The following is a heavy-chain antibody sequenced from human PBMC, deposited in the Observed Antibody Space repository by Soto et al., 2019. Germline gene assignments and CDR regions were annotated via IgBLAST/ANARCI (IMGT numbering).Heavy chain of an antibody. D-gene: IGHD3-10*01. CDR3: ARRYGSSFDY. V-gene: IGHV4-61*08. Sequence: SETLSLTCAVSGGSISSGGYSWSWIRQPPGKGLEWIGHIYYSGSTNYNPSLKSRVTISVDTSKNQFSLKLSSVTAADTAVYYCARRYGSSFDYWGQGTLVTVSS. J-gene: IGHJ4*02. CDR2: IYYSGST. CDR1: GGSISSGGYS.